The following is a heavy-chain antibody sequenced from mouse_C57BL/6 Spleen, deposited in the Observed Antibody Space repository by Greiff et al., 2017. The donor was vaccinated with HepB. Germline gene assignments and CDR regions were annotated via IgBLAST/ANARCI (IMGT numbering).Heavy chain of an antibody. V-gene: IGHV1-50*01. CDR3: ARGGTTVVGFDY. J-gene: IGHJ2*01. Sequence: VKQSCKASGYTFTSYWMQWVKQRPGQGLEWLGEIDPSDSYTNYNQKFKGKATLTVDTSSSTAYMQLSSLTSEDSAVYYCARGGTTVVGFDYWGQGTTLTVSS. D-gene: IGHD1-1*01. CDR2: IDPSDSYT. CDR1: GYTFTSYW.